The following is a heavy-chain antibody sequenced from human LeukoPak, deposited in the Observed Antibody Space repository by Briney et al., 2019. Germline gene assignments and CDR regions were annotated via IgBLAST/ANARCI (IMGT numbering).Heavy chain of an antibody. CDR3: ARGRAVGGTNLDY. CDR1: GGSIRTSSYY. D-gene: IGHD3-16*01. V-gene: IGHV4-39*07. Sequence: SETLSLTCVVSGGSIRTSSYYWAWIRQPPGKGLEWIVSMYYSGSIYYNPSLKSRVTISVDTSKNQFSLKLSSVTAADTAVYYCARGRAVGGTNLDYWGQGTLVTVSS. J-gene: IGHJ4*02. CDR2: MYYSGSI.